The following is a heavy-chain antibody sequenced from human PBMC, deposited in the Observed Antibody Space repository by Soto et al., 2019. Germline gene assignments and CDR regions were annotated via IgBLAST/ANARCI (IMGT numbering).Heavy chain of an antibody. CDR3: SKQGGSGELNY. CDR1: GFSFSSNA. J-gene: IGHJ4*02. Sequence: EVQLVESGGGLVQPGGSLRLSCAVSGFSFSSNAMNWVRQAPGKGLEWLSHITPTSSITLYADSVKGRFTISRDNAKNSLYLQMNSLRDEDTAVYYCSKQGGSGELNYWGQGTLVTVSS. V-gene: IGHV3-48*02. D-gene: IGHD3-10*01. CDR2: ITPTSSIT.